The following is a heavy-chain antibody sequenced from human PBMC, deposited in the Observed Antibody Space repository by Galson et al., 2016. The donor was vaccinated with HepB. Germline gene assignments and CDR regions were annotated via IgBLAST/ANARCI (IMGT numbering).Heavy chain of an antibody. CDR1: GGSFSTSY. Sequence: SETLSLTCAVYGGSFSTSYWGWVRQPPGKGLEWIGEINNSGSTNYNPSLKSRVTISVDRSKNQFSVRLTSVTAADTAVYYCANRHARLPGHYFYGIDVWGLGTTVTASS. CDR3: ANRHARLPGHYFYGIDV. D-gene: IGHD4-11*01. V-gene: IGHV4-34*01. J-gene: IGHJ6*02. CDR2: INNSGST.